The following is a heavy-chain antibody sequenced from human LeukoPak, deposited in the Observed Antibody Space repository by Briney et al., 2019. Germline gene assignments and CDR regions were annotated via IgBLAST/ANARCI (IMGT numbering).Heavy chain of an antibody. V-gene: IGHV4-4*09. CDR1: GGSISNYY. J-gene: IGHJ4*02. D-gene: IGHD5-12*01. CDR2: IYTSGIT. Sequence: SETLSLTCTVSGGSISNYYWSWIRQPPGKGLEWIGYIYTSGITDYNPSLKSRVTISVDTSKNQFSLKLSSVTAADAAVYYCGATIVRRGPSDSWDQGTLVTVSS. CDR3: GATIVRRGPSDS.